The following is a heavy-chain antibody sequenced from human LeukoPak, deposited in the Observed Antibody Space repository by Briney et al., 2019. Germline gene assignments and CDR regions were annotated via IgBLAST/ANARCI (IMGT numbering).Heavy chain of an antibody. D-gene: IGHD2-2*01. CDR2: INPNSGGT. V-gene: IGHV1-2*02. CDR1: GYTFIGYY. Sequence: ASVKVSCKASGYTFIGYYMHWVRQAPGQGLEWMGWINPNSGGTNYAQKFQGRVTMTRDTSISTAYMELSRLRSDDTAVYYCARGYCSSTSCHFYYYYYYMDVWGKGTTVTVSS. J-gene: IGHJ6*03. CDR3: ARGYCSSTSCHFYYYYYYMDV.